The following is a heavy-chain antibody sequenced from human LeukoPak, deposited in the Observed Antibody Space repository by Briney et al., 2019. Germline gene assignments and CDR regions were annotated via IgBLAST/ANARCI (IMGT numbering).Heavy chain of an antibody. J-gene: IGHJ4*02. Sequence: GGSLRLSCAASGFTFSSYEMNWVRQAPGKGLERVSYISSSGSTIYYADSVKGRFTISRDNAKNSLYLQMNSLRAEDTAVYYCARADCSGGSCWFDYWGQGTLVTVSS. D-gene: IGHD2-15*01. CDR3: ARADCSGGSCWFDY. CDR1: GFTFSSYE. V-gene: IGHV3-48*03. CDR2: ISSSGSTI.